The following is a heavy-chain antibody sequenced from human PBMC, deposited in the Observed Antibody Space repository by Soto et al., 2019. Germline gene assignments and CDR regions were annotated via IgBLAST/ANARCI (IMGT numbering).Heavy chain of an antibody. CDR2: ISTSGNV. D-gene: IGHD3-3*01. J-gene: IGHJ4*02. CDR3: ARDNNDFWSLYPLAFDY. V-gene: IGHV4-4*07. Sequence: SESLSLTCTVSGGSLTKYSWSWIRQPAGKGLEWIGRISTSGNVVSKASLRSRLTMSVDTSKKQFSLRLTSVTVADTAVYYCARDNNDFWSLYPLAFDYWGQGALVTVSS. CDR1: GGSLTKYS.